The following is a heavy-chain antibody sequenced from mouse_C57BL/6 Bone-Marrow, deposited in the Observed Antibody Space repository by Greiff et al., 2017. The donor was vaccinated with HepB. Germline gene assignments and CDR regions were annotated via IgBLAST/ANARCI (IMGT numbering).Heavy chain of an antibody. CDR3: ARFDGYYYFDY. CDR2: IYPGNGDT. J-gene: IGHJ2*01. D-gene: IGHD2-3*01. Sequence: QVQLQQSGAELVRPGASVKMSCKASGYTFTSYNMHWVKQTPRQGLEWIGAIYPGNGDTSYNQKFKGKATITVDKSSSTDYMQISSLTSEDSAVYFCARFDGYYYFDYWGQGTTLTVSS. V-gene: IGHV1-12*01. CDR1: GYTFTSYN.